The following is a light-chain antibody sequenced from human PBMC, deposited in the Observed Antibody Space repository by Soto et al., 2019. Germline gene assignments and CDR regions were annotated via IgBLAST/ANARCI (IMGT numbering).Light chain of an antibody. CDR3: QQYGDSPFT. V-gene: IGKV3-20*01. Sequence: LTQAPGTLSLSPGERATLSCRSSQSVSNNYLAWYQQKPGQAPRLLIYGASNRATGIPDRFSGSGSGTDFTLTISRLEPEDFALYYCQQYGDSPFTFGQGTKVDIK. CDR1: QSVSNNY. J-gene: IGKJ1*01. CDR2: GAS.